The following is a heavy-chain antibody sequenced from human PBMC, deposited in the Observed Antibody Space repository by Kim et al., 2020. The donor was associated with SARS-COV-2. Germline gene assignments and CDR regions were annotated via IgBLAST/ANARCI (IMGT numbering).Heavy chain of an antibody. CDR2: IYPGDSDT. Sequence: GESLKISCKGSGYSFTSYWIGWVRQMPGKGLEWMGIIYPGDSDTRYSPSFQGQVTISADKSISTAYLQWSSLKASDTAMYYCARLTPYDILTGYYDAFDIWGQGTMVTVSS. D-gene: IGHD3-9*01. V-gene: IGHV5-51*01. CDR3: ARLTPYDILTGYYDAFDI. CDR1: GYSFTSYW. J-gene: IGHJ3*02.